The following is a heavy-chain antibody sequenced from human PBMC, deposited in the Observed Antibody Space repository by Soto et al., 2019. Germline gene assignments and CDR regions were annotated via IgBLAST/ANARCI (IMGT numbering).Heavy chain of an antibody. D-gene: IGHD6-13*01. V-gene: IGHV4-39*01. J-gene: IGHJ4*02. CDR2: IYYSGST. CDR3: ARHLAAGYPVDY. Sequence: TLSLTCTVSGCSISSSSYYWGWIRQPPGKGLEWIGSIYYSGSTCYNPSLKSRVTISVDTSKNQFSLKLSSVTAADTAVYYCARHLAAGYPVDYWGQGTLVTVSS. CDR1: GCSISSSSYY.